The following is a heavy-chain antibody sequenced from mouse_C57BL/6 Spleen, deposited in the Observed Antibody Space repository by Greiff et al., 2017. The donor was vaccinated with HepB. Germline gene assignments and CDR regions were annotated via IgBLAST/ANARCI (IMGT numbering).Heavy chain of an antibody. CDR1: GFTFSSYA. Sequence: EVHLVESGGGLVKPGGSLKLSCAASGFTFSSYAMSWVRQTPEKRLEWVATISNGGSYTYYPDNVKGRFTISGDNAKNNLYLQMSKLKSEDTAMYYCARDSPYYGSSPWYFDVWGTGTTVTVSS. J-gene: IGHJ1*03. D-gene: IGHD1-1*01. CDR2: ISNGGSYT. V-gene: IGHV5-4*01. CDR3: ARDSPYYGSSPWYFDV.